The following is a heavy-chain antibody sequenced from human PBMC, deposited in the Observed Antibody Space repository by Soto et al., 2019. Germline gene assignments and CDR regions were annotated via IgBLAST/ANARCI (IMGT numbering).Heavy chain of an antibody. CDR2: IYYSGST. D-gene: IGHD6-13*01. CDR1: GGSISSGGYY. V-gene: IGHV4-31*03. J-gene: IGHJ4*02. CDR3: ARARATIAAAAIFDC. Sequence: SETLSLTCTVSGGSISSGGYYWSWIRQHPGKGLEWIGYIYYSGSTYYNPSLESRLTISVDKSKNQFSLKLTSVTAADTAVYYCARARATIAAAAIFDCWGQGTLVTVSS.